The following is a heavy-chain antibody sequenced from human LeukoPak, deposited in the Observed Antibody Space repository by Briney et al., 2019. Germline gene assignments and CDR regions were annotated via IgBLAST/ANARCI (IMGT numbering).Heavy chain of an antibody. V-gene: IGHV5-10-1*01. CDR2: IDPSDSYT. J-gene: IGHJ6*02. CDR3: ARQVVVVPAAYYYYYGMDV. CDR1: GYSFTSYW. D-gene: IGHD2-2*01. Sequence: PGESLKISCKGSGYSFTSYWISWVRQMPGKGLEWMGRIDPSDSYTNYSPSFQGHVTISADKSISTAYLQWSSLKASDTAMYYCARQVVVVPAAYYYYYGMDVWGQGTTATVSS.